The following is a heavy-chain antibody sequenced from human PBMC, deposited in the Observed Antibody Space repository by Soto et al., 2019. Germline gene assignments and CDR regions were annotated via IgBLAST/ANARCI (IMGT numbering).Heavy chain of an antibody. Sequence: PSETLSLTCTVSGGSISSGGYYWSWIRQHPEKGLEWIGYIYYSGSTYYNPSLKSRVTISVDTSKNQFSLKLSSVTAADTAVYYCARDQSYYDSSGPYFDYWGQGTLVTVSS. CDR3: ARDQSYYDSSGPYFDY. J-gene: IGHJ4*02. CDR1: GGSISSGGYY. V-gene: IGHV4-31*03. CDR2: IYYSGST. D-gene: IGHD3-22*01.